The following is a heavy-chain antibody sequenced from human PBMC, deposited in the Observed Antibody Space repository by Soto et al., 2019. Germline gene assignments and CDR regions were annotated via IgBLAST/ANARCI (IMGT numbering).Heavy chain of an antibody. D-gene: IGHD2-8*02. J-gene: IGHJ4*02. CDR2: INSNGGGT. Sequence: EVQLVESGGGLVQPGGSLRLSCAASGFTFSDYAMHWVRQAPGKGLEYVAAINSNGGGTYYATSVKGRFIISRDNSKNTLYLQMGSLRAEDMAVYYCARSTGGNWGQGTLVTVSS. CDR1: GFTFSDYA. CDR3: ARSTGGN. V-gene: IGHV3-64*01.